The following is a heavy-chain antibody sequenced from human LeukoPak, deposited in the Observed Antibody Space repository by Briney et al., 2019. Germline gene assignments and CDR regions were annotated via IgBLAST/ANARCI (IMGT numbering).Heavy chain of an antibody. CDR3: VRGLLGVTFD. CDR1: GYSVNSNY. D-gene: IGHD4-11*01. Sequence: RSGGSLRLSCAASGYSVNSNYMSWVRQAPGKGLEWFSISFINGVTKYSDSVKGRFAISRDNSKNTLYLQMNSLRADDTALYYCVRGLLGVTFDWGQGTPVTVSS. J-gene: IGHJ4*02. V-gene: IGHV3-53*01. CDR2: SFINGVT.